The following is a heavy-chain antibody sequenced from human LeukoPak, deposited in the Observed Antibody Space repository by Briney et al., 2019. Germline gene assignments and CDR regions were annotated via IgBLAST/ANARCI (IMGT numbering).Heavy chain of an antibody. CDR2: IVVGSGNT. V-gene: IGHV1-58*01. CDR3: AAGGPYGSGSYAFDI. CDR1: GFTFTSSA. D-gene: IGHD3-10*01. Sequence: SVKVSCKASGFTFTSSAVQWVRQARGQRLEWIGWIVVGSGNTNYAQKFQERVTITRDMSTSTAYMELSSLRSEYMAVYYCAAGGPYGSGSYAFDIWGQGTMVTVSP. J-gene: IGHJ3*02.